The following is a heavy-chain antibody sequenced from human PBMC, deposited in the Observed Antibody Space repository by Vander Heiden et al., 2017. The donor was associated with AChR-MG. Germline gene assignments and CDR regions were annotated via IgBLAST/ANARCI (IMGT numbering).Heavy chain of an antibody. CDR1: GGTFSSYA. Sequence: QVQLVQSGAEVKKPGSSVKVSCQASGGTFSSYAISWVRQSPGQGLEWMGGIIPIFGTANYAQKFQGRVTITADESTSTAYMELSSLRSEDTAVYYCARNDHGGLYSYGPEGYWGQGTLVTVSS. CDR2: IIPIFGTA. V-gene: IGHV1-69*01. J-gene: IGHJ4*02. D-gene: IGHD5-18*01. CDR3: ARNDHGGLYSYGPEGY.